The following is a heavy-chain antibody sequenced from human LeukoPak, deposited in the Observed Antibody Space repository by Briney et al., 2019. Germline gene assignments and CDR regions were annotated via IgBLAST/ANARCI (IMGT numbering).Heavy chain of an antibody. Sequence: ASVKVSCKASGYTFTGYYIHWVRQAPGQGLEWMGWINPNSGGINYAQKVQGRVTMTRDTSISTAYMELSRLRSDDTAVYDCARAGTVSGSYLGHYYFYMDVWGKGTTVTVSS. CDR2: INPNSGGI. CDR3: ARAGTVSGSYLGHYYFYMDV. V-gene: IGHV1-2*02. J-gene: IGHJ6*03. D-gene: IGHD1-26*01. CDR1: GYTFTGYY.